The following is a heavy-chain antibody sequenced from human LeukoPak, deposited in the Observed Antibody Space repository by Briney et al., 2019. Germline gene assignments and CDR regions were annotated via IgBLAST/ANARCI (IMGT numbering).Heavy chain of an antibody. CDR3: ARGYFDWRS. CDR1: GYSISSGYY. V-gene: IGHV4-38-2*02. Sequence: SETLSLTCTVSGYSISSGYYWGWIRQPPGKGLEWIGSIYHSGSTYYNPSLKSRVTISVDTSKNQFSLKLSSVTAADTAVYYCARGYFDWRSWGQGTLVTVSS. J-gene: IGHJ5*02. D-gene: IGHD3-9*01. CDR2: IYHSGST.